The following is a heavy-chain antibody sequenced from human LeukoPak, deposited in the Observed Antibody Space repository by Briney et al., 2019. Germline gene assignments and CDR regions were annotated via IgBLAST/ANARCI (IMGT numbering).Heavy chain of an antibody. J-gene: IGHJ6*03. D-gene: IGHD1-26*01. CDR3: ATNQMWGGGYFIYYMDV. V-gene: IGHV4-4*09. Sequence: SETLSLTCAVSGGSISNWYWSWIRQPPGKGLEWIGSISTSGSTNYNPSLKSRVIISVDTSKKQFSLKLSSVTAADTAVYFCATNQMWGGGYFIYYMDVWGKGTTVTVSS. CDR2: ISTSGST. CDR1: GGSISNWY.